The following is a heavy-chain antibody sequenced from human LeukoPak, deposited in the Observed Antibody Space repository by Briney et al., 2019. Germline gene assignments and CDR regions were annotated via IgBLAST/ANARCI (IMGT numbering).Heavy chain of an antibody. CDR1: GFTFSSHD. J-gene: IGHJ5*02. V-gene: IGHV1-8*01. CDR3: VRDGEGVAISVNYWFDP. D-gene: IGHD3-10*01. Sequence: ASVKVSCKASGFTFSSHDYNWVRQATGQGLEWMGWMNPNSGDTGYAQKFQGRVSMTRDTSITTVYMELSSLTSEDTAVYYCVRDGEGVAISVNYWFDPWGQGTLVTVSS. CDR2: MNPNSGDT.